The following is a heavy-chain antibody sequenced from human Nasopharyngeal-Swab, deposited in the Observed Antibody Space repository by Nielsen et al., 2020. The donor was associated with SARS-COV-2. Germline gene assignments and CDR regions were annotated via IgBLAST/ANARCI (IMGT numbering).Heavy chain of an antibody. V-gene: IGHV3-30*18. CDR3: AKDDFWSGYHGSFDY. CDR1: GFPFSSYG. Sequence: GESLKTPCAAPGFPFSSYGMHWVRQAPGKGLEWVVVISYDGSNKYYADSVKGRFTISRDNSKNTLYLQMNSLRAEDTAVYYCAKDDFWSGYHGSFDYWGQGTLVTVSS. D-gene: IGHD3-3*01. J-gene: IGHJ4*02. CDR2: ISYDGSNK.